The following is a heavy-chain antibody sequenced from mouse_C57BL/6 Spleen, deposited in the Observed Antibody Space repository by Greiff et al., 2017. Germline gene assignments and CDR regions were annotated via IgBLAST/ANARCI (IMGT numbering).Heavy chain of an antibody. V-gene: IGHV1-81*01. Sequence: QVHVKQSGAELARPGASVKLSCKASGYTFTSYGISWVKQRTGQGLEWIGEIYPRSGNTYYNEKFKGKATLTADKSSSTAYMELRSLTSEDSAVYFCARGVTTVVATRYFDVWGTGTTVTVSS. CDR1: GYTFTSYG. J-gene: IGHJ1*03. CDR3: ARGVTTVVATRYFDV. D-gene: IGHD1-1*01. CDR2: IYPRSGNT.